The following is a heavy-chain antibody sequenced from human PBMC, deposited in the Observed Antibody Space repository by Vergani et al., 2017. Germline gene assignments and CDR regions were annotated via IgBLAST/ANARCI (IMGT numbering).Heavy chain of an antibody. Sequence: QVQLVQSGAEVKKPGASVKVSCKASGYTFTSYYMHWVRQAPGQGLEWMGIINPSGGSTSYAQKFQGRVTMTRDTSTSTVYMELSSLRSEDTAVYYCARSRVDYYDGSGYSTSGAFDIWGQGTMVTVSS. CDR3: ARSRVDYYDGSGYSTSGAFDI. CDR1: GYTFTSYY. D-gene: IGHD3-22*01. CDR2: INPSGGST. V-gene: IGHV1-46*01. J-gene: IGHJ3*02.